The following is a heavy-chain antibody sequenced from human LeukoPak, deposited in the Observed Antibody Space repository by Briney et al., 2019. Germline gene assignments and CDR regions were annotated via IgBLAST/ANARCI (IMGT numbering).Heavy chain of an antibody. CDR2: IHHTGNT. J-gene: IGHJ4*02. CDR1: GSSITTYTH. V-gene: IGHV4-38-2*02. CDR3: ARRLSSGWYSFKY. D-gene: IGHD6-19*01. Sequence: PSETLSLTCTVSGSSITTYTHWGWIRQSPGKGLEWIASIHHTGNTYYNPSLESRVTISIDTSKNQFSLKLSSVTAADTAVYYCARRLSSGWYSFKYWGQGTLVTVSS.